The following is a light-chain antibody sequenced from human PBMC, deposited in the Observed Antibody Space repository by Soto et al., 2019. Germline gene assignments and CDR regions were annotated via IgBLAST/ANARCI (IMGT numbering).Light chain of an antibody. J-gene: IGKJ1*01. CDR1: QSLSSN. V-gene: IGKV3-15*01. CDR2: GAS. CDR3: QQYNMWPPRT. Sequence: EIVLTQSPATLSVSPGERATLSCRASQSLSSNLAWYQQKPGQAPRLLIYGASTRATGIPARFSGSGSGTEFTLTISSLQSEDFAVYYCQQYNMWPPRTFGQGTKVDIK.